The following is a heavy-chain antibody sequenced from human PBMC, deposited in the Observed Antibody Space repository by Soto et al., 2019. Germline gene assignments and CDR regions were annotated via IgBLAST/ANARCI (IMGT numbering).Heavy chain of an antibody. Sequence: EVHLVESGGALVKPGGSLRLSCAASGFTFSSYAMNWVRQAPGRGLEWVASILGSSLYIHYADSVKGRFTVSRDNEKNSLFLQRDSLRAEDTAVYYCARAFEDFVWGSYPSHDWGQGVLVTVSS. CDR3: ARAFEDFVWGSYPSHD. CDR2: ILGSSLYI. D-gene: IGHD3-16*02. V-gene: IGHV3-21*01. J-gene: IGHJ4*02. CDR1: GFTFSSYA.